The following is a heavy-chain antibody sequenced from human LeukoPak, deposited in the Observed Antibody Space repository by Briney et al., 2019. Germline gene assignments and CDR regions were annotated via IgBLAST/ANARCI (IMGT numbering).Heavy chain of an antibody. Sequence: GGSLRLSCAASGFTFSSYAMSWVRQAPGKGQEWVSSISGSGHSTYYADSVKGRFTISRDNSKNTLFLQMNSLRAEDTAVYYCTRDRGTRALDYWGQGTLVTVSS. D-gene: IGHD1-14*01. J-gene: IGHJ4*02. CDR3: TRDRGTRALDY. V-gene: IGHV3-23*01. CDR2: ISGSGHST. CDR1: GFTFSSYA.